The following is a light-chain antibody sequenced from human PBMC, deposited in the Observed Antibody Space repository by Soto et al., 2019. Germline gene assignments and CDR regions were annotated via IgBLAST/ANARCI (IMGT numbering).Light chain of an antibody. CDR3: AAWDDSLSGYV. J-gene: IGLJ1*01. V-gene: IGLV1-44*01. CDR2: GSN. Sequence: QSVWTQPPSASGTPGQSVTISCSGSSSNIGSNSVNWYQQLPGTAPKLLIYGSNQRPSGVPDRFSGSKSGTSASLAISGLQSENEADYYCAAWDDSLSGYVFGTGTKVTVL. CDR1: SSNIGSNS.